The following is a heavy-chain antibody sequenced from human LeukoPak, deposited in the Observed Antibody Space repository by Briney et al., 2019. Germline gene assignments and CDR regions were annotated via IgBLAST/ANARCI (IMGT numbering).Heavy chain of an antibody. V-gene: IGHV1-18*04. CDR3: ARDQYDSVWGSYRPYFDY. CDR2: ISPYTGNT. Sequence: ASVKVSCKASGYTFTSYGISWVRQAPGQGLEWMGSISPYTGNTKYAERLQDRVIMTTDTSTRTAYMELRSLRSDVTAVFYCARDQYDSVWGSYRPYFDYWGQGTLVTVSS. D-gene: IGHD3-16*02. J-gene: IGHJ4*02. CDR1: GYTFTSYG.